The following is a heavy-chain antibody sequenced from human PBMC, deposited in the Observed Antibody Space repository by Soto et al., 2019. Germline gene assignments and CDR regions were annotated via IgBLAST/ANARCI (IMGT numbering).Heavy chain of an antibody. CDR1: GFTFSSYA. Sequence: EVQLLESGGGLVKPGGSLKLSCAASGFTFSSYAMSWVRQAPGKGLEWVSAVSGSGGSTYYADSVKGRFTISRDNYKNTLCLPMNSLRAEDTAVYYCAKGSTVADYYYYGLDVWRQGTTLTVSS. D-gene: IGHD2-2*01. CDR2: VSGSGGST. J-gene: IGHJ6*02. CDR3: AKGSTVADYYYYGLDV. V-gene: IGHV3-23*01.